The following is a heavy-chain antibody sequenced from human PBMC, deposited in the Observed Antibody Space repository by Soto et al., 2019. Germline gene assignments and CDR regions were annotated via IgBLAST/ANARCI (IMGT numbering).Heavy chain of an antibody. J-gene: IGHJ6*02. V-gene: IGHV3-23*01. CDR1: GFTFSSHA. CDR3: TTAGYDFWSGYLTGGMDV. D-gene: IGHD3-3*01. CDR2: LSDSGDSI. Sequence: PGGSLRLSCTASGFTFSSHAMTWVRQAPGKGLEWVSGLSDSGDSIYYADSVKGRFTIYRDNSMNTLYLQMNTLRVEDTAVYYCTTAGYDFWSGYLTGGMDVWGQGTTVTVSS.